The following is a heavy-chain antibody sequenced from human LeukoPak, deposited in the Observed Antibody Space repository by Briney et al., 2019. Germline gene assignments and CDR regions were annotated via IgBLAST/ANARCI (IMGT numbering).Heavy chain of an antibody. Sequence: ASVKVSCKASRYTFTGYYMHWVRQAPGQGLEWMGRINPNSGGTNYAQKFQGRVTMTRDTSISTAYMELSRLRSDDTAVYYCATLSSYYYDSSGYYNIINYFDYWGQGTLVTVSS. CDR1: RYTFTGYY. D-gene: IGHD3-22*01. CDR3: ATLSSYYYDSSGYYNIINYFDY. J-gene: IGHJ4*02. V-gene: IGHV1-2*06. CDR2: INPNSGGT.